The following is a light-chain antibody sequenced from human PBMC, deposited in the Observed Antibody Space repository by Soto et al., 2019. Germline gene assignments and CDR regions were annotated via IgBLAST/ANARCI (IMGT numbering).Light chain of an antibody. Sequence: EIVLTQSPGTLSLSPGERATLSCRASQSVSSTYLGWYQQKPGQAPRLLIYGASSRATGIPDRFSDSGSVTDFTLTSARLEPEDFAVYYCQLYGSSPPRTFGQGTKVEIK. V-gene: IGKV3-20*01. CDR2: GAS. CDR3: QLYGSSPPRT. J-gene: IGKJ1*01. CDR1: QSVSSTY.